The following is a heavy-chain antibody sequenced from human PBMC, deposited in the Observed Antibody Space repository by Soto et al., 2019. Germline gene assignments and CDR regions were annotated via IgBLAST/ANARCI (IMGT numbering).Heavy chain of an antibody. CDR2: ISGSGDTT. Sequence: EVQLLESGGGLVQPGGSLRLSCAASEFTFSSYAMSWVRPAPGKGLEWVSAISGSGDTTYYADSVKGRFTISRDNSKNTLYLQIISLRAEDTDVYYCAKSGRSCHSIACYSQYFDYWGRGTLVTVSS. CDR3: AKSGRSCHSIACYSQYFDY. CDR1: EFTFSSYA. V-gene: IGHV3-23*01. D-gene: IGHD2-21*02. J-gene: IGHJ4*02.